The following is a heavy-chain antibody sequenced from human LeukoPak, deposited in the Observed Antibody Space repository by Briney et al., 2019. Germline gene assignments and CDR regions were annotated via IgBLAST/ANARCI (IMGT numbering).Heavy chain of an antibody. Sequence: SETLSLTCTVSGGSITSNYWSWIRQPPGKGLEWIGYIYYSGTTNCNPSLKSRVTISVDTSKNQFSLKLSSVTAADTAVYYCTRARYSGYVIDYWGQGTLVTVSS. D-gene: IGHD5-12*01. CDR2: IYYSGTT. V-gene: IGHV4-59*01. CDR3: TRARYSGYVIDY. J-gene: IGHJ4*02. CDR1: GGSITSNY.